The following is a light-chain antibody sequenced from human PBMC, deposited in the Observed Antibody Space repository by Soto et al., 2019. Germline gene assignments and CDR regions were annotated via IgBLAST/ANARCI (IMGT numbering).Light chain of an antibody. Sequence: QSALTQPASVSGSPGQSITISCTGTSSDIGGYNYVSWYQQHPGKAPKLMIYDVSDRPSGVSNRFSGSKSGNTASPTISGLQAEDEADYYCASYASSNPVLFGGGTELTVL. CDR2: DVS. V-gene: IGLV2-14*03. CDR1: SSDIGGYNY. J-gene: IGLJ2*01. CDR3: ASYASSNPVL.